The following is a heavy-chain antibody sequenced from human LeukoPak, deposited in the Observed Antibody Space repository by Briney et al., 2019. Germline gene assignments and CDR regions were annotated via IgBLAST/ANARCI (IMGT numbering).Heavy chain of an antibody. V-gene: IGHV4-34*01. Sequence: PSETLSLTCAVYGGSFSGYYWSWIRQPPGKGLEWIGSIYYSGSTYYNPSLKSRVTISVDTSKNQFSLKLSSVTAADTAVYYCARQGGNDFWSGYSSDYFDYWGQGTLVTVSS. J-gene: IGHJ4*02. D-gene: IGHD3-3*01. CDR2: IYYSGST. CDR3: ARQGGNDFWSGYSSDYFDY. CDR1: GGSFSGYY.